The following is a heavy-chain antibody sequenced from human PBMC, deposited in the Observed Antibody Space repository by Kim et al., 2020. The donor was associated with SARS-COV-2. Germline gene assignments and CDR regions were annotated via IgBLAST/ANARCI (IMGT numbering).Heavy chain of an antibody. D-gene: IGHD6-19*01. CDR3: ARVHSSG. J-gene: IGHJ4*02. CDR2: SGGSP. Sequence: SGGSPYYADSVKGRFTISRDNSKNTLYFQMNSLRAEDTAVYYCARVHSSGWGQGTLVTVSS. V-gene: IGHV3-53*01.